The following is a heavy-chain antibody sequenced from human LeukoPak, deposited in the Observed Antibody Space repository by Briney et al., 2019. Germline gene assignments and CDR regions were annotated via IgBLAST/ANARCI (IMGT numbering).Heavy chain of an antibody. CDR1: GLTFNNYA. J-gene: IGHJ4*02. Sequence: GGSLRLSCAVSGLTFNNYAMSWVRQAPGKGLEWVSGISGRGASKYYADSVKGRFTISREHSKNTLYLQTNSLRAEDTAVYYCAKGVVVAPDVTPFDYWGQGTLVTVSS. CDR2: ISGRGASK. V-gene: IGHV3-23*01. D-gene: IGHD2-2*01. CDR3: AKGVVVAPDVTPFDY.